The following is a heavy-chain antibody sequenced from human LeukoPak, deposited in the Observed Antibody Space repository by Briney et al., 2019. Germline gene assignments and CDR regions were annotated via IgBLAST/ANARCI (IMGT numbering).Heavy chain of an antibody. J-gene: IGHJ3*02. CDR3: ASYYYDCSRDAFDI. CDR1: GGSISSSSYY. Sequence: SETLSLTCTVSGGSISSSSYYWGWIRQPPGKGLEWIGSIYYSGSTYYNPSLKSRVTISVDTSKNQFSLKLSSVTAADTAVYYCASYYYDCSRDAFDIWGRGTMVTVSS. D-gene: IGHD3-22*01. V-gene: IGHV4-39*07. CDR2: IYYSGST.